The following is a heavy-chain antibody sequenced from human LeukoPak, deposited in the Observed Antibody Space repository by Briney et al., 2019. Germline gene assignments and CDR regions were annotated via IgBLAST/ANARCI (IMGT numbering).Heavy chain of an antibody. CDR3: ARDLNGYSGSYFDY. Sequence: PGGSLRLSCAASGFTLSSYSMNWVRQAPGKGLEWVSSISSSSSYIYYADSVKGRFTISRDNAKNSLYLQMNSLRAEDPAVYYCARDLNGYSGSYFDYWGQGTLVTVSS. CDR2: ISSSSSYI. J-gene: IGHJ4*02. D-gene: IGHD3-22*01. V-gene: IGHV3-21*01. CDR1: GFTLSSYS.